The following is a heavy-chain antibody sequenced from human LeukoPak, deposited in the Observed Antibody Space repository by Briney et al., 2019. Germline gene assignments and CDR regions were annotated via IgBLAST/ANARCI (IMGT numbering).Heavy chain of an antibody. CDR2: IAFDGTNI. CDR1: GFRFSSYG. D-gene: IGHD3-10*01. V-gene: IGHV3-30*18. CDR3: AKDEVPGFAPWYFDY. Sequence: GGSLRLSCAASGFRFSSYGMHWVRQAPGKGLEWVAVIAFDGTNIDYADSVKGRFSVSRDNSKNTLYLQMNSLRAEDTAVYYCAKDEVPGFAPWYFDYWGQGTQVTVSS. J-gene: IGHJ4*02.